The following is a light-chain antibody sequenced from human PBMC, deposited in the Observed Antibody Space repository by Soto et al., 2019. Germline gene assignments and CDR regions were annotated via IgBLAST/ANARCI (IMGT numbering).Light chain of an antibody. CDR3: QLYGSSPRT. Sequence: EIVLTQSPGTLSLSPGERATLSCRAIQSVSSSYLAWYQQKPGQAPRLLIYGASSRATGIPDRFSGSGSGTDFTLTISRLEPEDFAVYYCQLYGSSPRTFGQGTKVDIK. V-gene: IGKV3-20*01. CDR2: GAS. J-gene: IGKJ1*01. CDR1: QSVSSSY.